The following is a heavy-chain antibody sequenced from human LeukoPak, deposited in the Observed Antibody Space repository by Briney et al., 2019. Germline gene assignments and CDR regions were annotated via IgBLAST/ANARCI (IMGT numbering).Heavy chain of an antibody. CDR1: GFTFSSYS. Sequence: GGSLRLSCAASGFTFSSYSMNWVRQAPGNGLEWVSVISGSGGSTYYADSVKGRFTISRDNSKNTLYLQMNSLRAEDTAVYYCAKARYYYYMDVWGKGTTVTVSS. J-gene: IGHJ6*03. CDR2: ISGSGGST. CDR3: AKARYYYYMDV. V-gene: IGHV3-23*01.